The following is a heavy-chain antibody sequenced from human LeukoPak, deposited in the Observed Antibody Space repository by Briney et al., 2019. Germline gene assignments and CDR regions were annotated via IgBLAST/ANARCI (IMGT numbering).Heavy chain of an antibody. CDR1: GFTFSSYG. CDR2: ISYDGSNK. CDR3: AKSPKGDYPYYFDY. D-gene: IGHD4-17*01. Sequence: GGSLRLSCAASGFTFSSYGTHWVRQAPGKGLEWVAVISYDGSNKYYADSVKGRFTISRDNSKNTLYLQMNSLRAEDTAVYYCAKSPKGDYPYYFDYWGQGTLVTVSS. J-gene: IGHJ4*02. V-gene: IGHV3-30*18.